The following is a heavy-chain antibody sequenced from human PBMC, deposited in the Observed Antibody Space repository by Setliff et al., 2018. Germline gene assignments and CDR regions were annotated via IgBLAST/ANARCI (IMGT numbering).Heavy chain of an antibody. CDR3: ASPMYSDYMGV. CDR2: IRHDESDI. Sequence: GGSLRLSCAASGFTFRGFAMHWVRQAPGKGLEWVAFIRHDESDIYYTNSVKGRFTVSRDNSKNTLYLQMNSLETEDTAVYYCASPMYSDYMGVWGKGTTVTVSS. J-gene: IGHJ6*03. CDR1: GFTFRGFA. D-gene: IGHD2-21*01. V-gene: IGHV3-30*02.